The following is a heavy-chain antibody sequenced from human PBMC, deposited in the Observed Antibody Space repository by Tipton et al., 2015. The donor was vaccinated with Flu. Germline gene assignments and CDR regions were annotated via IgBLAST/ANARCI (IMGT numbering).Heavy chain of an antibody. Sequence: VQSGGGLVQPGGSLRLSCAASGFAFSGYWMHWVRQVPGKGLVWLSRINTDGSTTSYADSVEGRFTISRDNAKKTLYLDMNSLRAEDAAVYYCARISRLYEDSASLAFDMWGQGTVVTVSS. CDR3: ARISRLYEDSASLAFDM. CDR2: INTDGSTT. J-gene: IGHJ3*02. V-gene: IGHV3-74*02. CDR1: GFAFSGYW. D-gene: IGHD1-26*01.